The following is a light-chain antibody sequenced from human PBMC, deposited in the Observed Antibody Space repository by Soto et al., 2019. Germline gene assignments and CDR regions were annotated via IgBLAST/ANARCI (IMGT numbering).Light chain of an antibody. J-gene: IGKJ1*01. CDR1: QSVSSN. V-gene: IGKV3-15*01. CDR3: QQYSNWPPWT. Sequence: EIVMTQSPATLSVSPGERATLSCRASQSVSSNLAWYQQKPGQAPRLLIYGASTRATGIPARFSGSGSGTEFTLIISSLQYEDFAVYYCQQYSNWPPWTFGQGTKVDIK. CDR2: GAS.